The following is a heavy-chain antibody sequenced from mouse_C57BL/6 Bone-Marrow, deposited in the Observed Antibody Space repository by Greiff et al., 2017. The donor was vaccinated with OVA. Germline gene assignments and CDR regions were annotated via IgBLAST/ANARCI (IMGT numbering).Heavy chain of an antibody. Sequence: VQLQQPVAELVKPGASVKMSCKASGYTFTSSWITWVKQRPGQGLEWIGDIYPGSGSTNYNEKFKSKATLTIDTSSSTAYMQLSSLTSEDSAVYNCARRYYGSSWYFDVWGTGTTVTDSS. CDR3: ARRYYGSSWYFDV. J-gene: IGHJ1*03. CDR2: IYPGSGST. D-gene: IGHD1-1*01. CDR1: GYTFTSSW. V-gene: IGHV1-55*01.